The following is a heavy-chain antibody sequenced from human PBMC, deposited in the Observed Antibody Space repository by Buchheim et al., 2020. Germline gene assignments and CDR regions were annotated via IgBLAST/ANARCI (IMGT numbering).Heavy chain of an antibody. Sequence: EVQLVESGGGLLQPGGSLRLSCAASGFTFSTYSMNWVRQAPGKGLVWVSRINSDGSSTSYADSVKGRFTISRDNAKNTLYLQMNSLRAEDTAVYYCARVSGSSGWYYFDYWGQGTL. CDR1: GFTFSTYS. D-gene: IGHD6-19*01. CDR3: ARVSGSSGWYYFDY. V-gene: IGHV3-74*02. J-gene: IGHJ4*02. CDR2: INSDGSST.